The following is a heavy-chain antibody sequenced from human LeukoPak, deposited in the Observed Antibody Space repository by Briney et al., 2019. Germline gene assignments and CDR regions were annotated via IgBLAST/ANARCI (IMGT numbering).Heavy chain of an antibody. Sequence: GGSLRLSCTASGFTFGDYAMSWVRQAPGKGLEWVGFIRSKAYGGTTEYAASVKGRFTISRDDSKSIAYLQMNSLKTEDTAVYYCTSVGSSYGLVQGWGQGTLVTVSS. V-gene: IGHV3-49*04. CDR2: IRSKAYGGTT. CDR3: TSVGSSYGLVQG. D-gene: IGHD5-12*01. J-gene: IGHJ4*02. CDR1: GFTFGDYA.